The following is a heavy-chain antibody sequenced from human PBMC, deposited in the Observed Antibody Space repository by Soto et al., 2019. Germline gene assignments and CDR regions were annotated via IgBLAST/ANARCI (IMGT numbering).Heavy chain of an antibody. D-gene: IGHD3-3*01. V-gene: IGHV1-69*01. CDR2: IIPIFGTA. CDR1: GGTFSSYA. Sequence: QVQLVQSGAEVKKPGSSVKVSCKASGGTFSSYAISWVRQAPGQGLEWMGGIIPIFGTANYAQKFQGRVTITADESTSTAYMELSSLRSEDTAVYYCARGGSAIFGVVTSDDAFHIWGQGTMVTVSS. J-gene: IGHJ3*02. CDR3: ARGGSAIFGVVTSDDAFHI.